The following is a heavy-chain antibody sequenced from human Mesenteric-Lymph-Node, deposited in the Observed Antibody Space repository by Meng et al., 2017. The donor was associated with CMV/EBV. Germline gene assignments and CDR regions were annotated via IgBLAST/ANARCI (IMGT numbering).Heavy chain of an antibody. CDR2: ISSSGSTI. CDR3: ASCSSTSCYGY. D-gene: IGHD2-2*01. V-gene: IGHV3-48*03. CDR1: GFTFSSYE. J-gene: IGHJ4*02. Sequence: GGSLRLSCAASGFTFSSYEMNWVRQAPGKGLEWVSYISSSGSTIYYADSVKGRFTISRDNAKNSLYLQMNSLRAEDTAVYYCASCSSTSCYGYWGQGTLVTVSS.